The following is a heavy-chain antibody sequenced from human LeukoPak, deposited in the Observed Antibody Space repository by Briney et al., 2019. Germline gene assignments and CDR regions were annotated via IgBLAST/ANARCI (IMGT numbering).Heavy chain of an antibody. D-gene: IGHD2-21*02. CDR3: ARGQSCGGDCYPESDFDY. Sequence: ASVKVSCKASGYTFTSYGISWVRQAPGQGLVWMGWISAYNGNTNYAQKLQGRVTMTTDTSTSTAYMELRSLRSDDTAVYYCARGQSCGGDCYPESDFDYWGQGTLVTVSS. V-gene: IGHV1-18*01. CDR1: GYTFTSYG. J-gene: IGHJ4*02. CDR2: ISAYNGNT.